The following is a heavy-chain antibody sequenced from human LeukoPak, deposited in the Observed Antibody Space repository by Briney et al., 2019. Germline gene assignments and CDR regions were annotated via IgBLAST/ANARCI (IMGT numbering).Heavy chain of an antibody. V-gene: IGHV3-33*01. J-gene: IGHJ4*02. CDR2: IWYDGSNK. Sequence: GRSLRLSCAASGFTFSNYGMHWVRQAPGKGLEWVAVIWYDGSNKYYADSVKGRFTLSRDNSKNTLFLQMNSLRPEDTAVYFCARDLTQLALFDYWGQGTLVTVSS. CDR3: ARDLTQLALFDY. CDR1: GFTFSNYG. D-gene: IGHD6-13*01.